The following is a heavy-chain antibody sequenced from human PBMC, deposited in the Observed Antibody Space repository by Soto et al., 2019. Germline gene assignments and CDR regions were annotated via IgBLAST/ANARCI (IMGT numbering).Heavy chain of an antibody. V-gene: IGHV4-34*01. CDR1: GGSFSGYY. J-gene: IGHJ5*02. Sequence: SETLSLTCAVYGGSFSGYYWSWIRQPPGKGLEWIGEINHSGSTNYNPALKSRVTISVDTSKNQFSLKLSSVTAADTAGYYCARGTSIGVGASGGVFDPWGEGTLVTVSS. CDR3: ARGTSIGVGASGGVFDP. D-gene: IGHD1-26*01. CDR2: INHSGST.